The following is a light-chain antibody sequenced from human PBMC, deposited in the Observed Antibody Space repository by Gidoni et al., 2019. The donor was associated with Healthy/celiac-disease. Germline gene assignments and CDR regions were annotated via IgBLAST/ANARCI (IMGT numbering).Light chain of an antibody. CDR1: QSVSSSD. J-gene: IGKJ1*01. V-gene: IGKV3-20*01. CDR3: QQYGSSRWT. Sequence: EIVLTQSPGPLSLSPGERATLSCRASQSVSSSDLAWYQQKPGQAPRLLIYGASSRATGIPDRFSGSGSGTDFTLTISRLEPEDFAVYYCQQYGSSRWTFGQGTKVEIK. CDR2: GAS.